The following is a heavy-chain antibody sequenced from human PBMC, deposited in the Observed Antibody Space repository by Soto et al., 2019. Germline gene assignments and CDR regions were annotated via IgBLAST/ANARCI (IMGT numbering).Heavy chain of an antibody. CDR3: ARAYYYDSSGYYPVSTSYYYYGMDV. J-gene: IGHJ6*02. Sequence: GASVKVSCKASGGTFSSYAISWVRQAPGQGLEWTRGIIPIFSTANYAQKFQGRVTITADESTSTAYMELSSLRSEDTAVYYCARAYYYDSSGYYPVSTSYYYYGMDVWGQGTTVTSP. V-gene: IGHV1-69*13. CDR1: GGTFSSYA. D-gene: IGHD3-22*01. CDR2: IIPIFSTA.